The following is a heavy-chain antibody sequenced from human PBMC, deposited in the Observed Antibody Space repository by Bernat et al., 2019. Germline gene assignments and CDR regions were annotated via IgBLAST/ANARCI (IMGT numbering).Heavy chain of an antibody. J-gene: IGHJ3*02. CDR3: ARGQYCTTTRCRDGYDVFDI. V-gene: IGHV3-53*01. D-gene: IGHD2-2*01. CDR2: IYSGGST. CDR1: GFTVSNNY. Sequence: EVQLVESGGGLIQPGGSLRLSCAASGFTVSNNYMSWVRQAPGKGLEWVAVIYSGGSTHHADSVKGRFTISRDNSKNTLYLQMNSLSAEDTAVYYCARGQYCTTTRCRDGYDVFDIWGQGTMVTVSS.